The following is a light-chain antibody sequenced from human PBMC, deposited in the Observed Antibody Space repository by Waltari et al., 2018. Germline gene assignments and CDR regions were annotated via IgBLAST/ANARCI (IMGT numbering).Light chain of an antibody. V-gene: IGKV1-5*01. CDR1: QSISNW. CDR3: QQYNNYTPKT. J-gene: IGKJ1*01. Sequence: IQVTQSPSTLSASVGDRVTITCRATQSISNWLAWYQQKPGQAPKLLIYKASTLESGVPSRFSGSGSGTEFPLTISSLQPDDFATYFCQQYNNYTPKTFGQGTKVDIK. CDR2: KAS.